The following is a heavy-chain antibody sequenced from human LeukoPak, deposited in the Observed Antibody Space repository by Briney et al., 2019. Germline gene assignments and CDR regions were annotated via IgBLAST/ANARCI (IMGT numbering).Heavy chain of an antibody. CDR2: IYSGGAT. CDR1: GVTVSSDY. J-gene: IGHJ4*02. D-gene: IGHD5-12*01. V-gene: IGHV3-66*01. CDR3: ARSAGIAATIVLGY. Sequence: PGGSLRLSCAASGVTVSSDYMNWVRQAPGKGLEWVSIIYSGGATSYADSVKGRFTISRDNSKNTLYLQMSSLRAEDTAVYYCARSAGIAATIVLGYWGQGTLVTVSS.